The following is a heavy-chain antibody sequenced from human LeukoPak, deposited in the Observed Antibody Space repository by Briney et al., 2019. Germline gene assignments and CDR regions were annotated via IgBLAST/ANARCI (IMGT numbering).Heavy chain of an antibody. CDR2: ISGYNGTT. J-gene: IGHJ4*02. V-gene: IGHV1-18*01. CDR3: ARALSDDFCSSYQDS. D-gene: IGHD3-3*01. Sequence: ASVKDTCKTCGYSFTSYGISWVRPAAGRGLGGLGWISGYNGTTNYAPNLQGRFTLTTAASTSTAYLDLRRLRTDDTAVYYCARALSDDFCSSYQDSWGQGTLVTVSS. CDR1: GYSFTSYG.